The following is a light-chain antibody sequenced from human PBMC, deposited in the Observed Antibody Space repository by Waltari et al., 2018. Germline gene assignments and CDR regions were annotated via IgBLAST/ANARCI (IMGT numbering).Light chain of an antibody. V-gene: IGLV2-8*01. J-gene: IGLJ1*01. CDR3: SSYAGSNNYV. Sequence: QSALTQPPSASGSPAQSVPIPCTGTARALGGYRSCSWCQQHPGKAPKLIIFDVSKRPSGVPDRFSGSKSGNTASLTVSGLQAEDEADYYCSSYAGSNNYVFGTGTKVTVL. CDR2: DVS. CDR1: ARALGGYRS.